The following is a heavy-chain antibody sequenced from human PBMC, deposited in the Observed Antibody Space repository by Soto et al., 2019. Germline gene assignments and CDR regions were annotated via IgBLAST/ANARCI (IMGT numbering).Heavy chain of an antibody. D-gene: IGHD6-19*01. Sequence: PSETLSLTCTVSGGSISSSSYYWGWIRQPPGKGLEWIGSIYYSGSTYYNPSLKSRVTISVDTSKNQFSLKLSSVTAADTAVYYCARQKYSSGRNKWFDPWGQGTLVTVSS. CDR2: IYYSGST. CDR3: ARQKYSSGRNKWFDP. V-gene: IGHV4-39*01. J-gene: IGHJ5*02. CDR1: GGSISSSSYY.